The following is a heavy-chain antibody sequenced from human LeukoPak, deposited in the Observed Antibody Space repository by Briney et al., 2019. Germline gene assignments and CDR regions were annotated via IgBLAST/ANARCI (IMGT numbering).Heavy chain of an antibody. CDR3: ATAVTMVRGVIITNPSDYYGMDV. Sequence: ASVKVSCKVSGYTPTELSMHWVRQAPGKGLEGMGGFDPEDGETIYAQKFQGRVTMTEDTSTDTAYMELSSLRSEDTAVYYCATAVTMVRGVIITNPSDYYGMDVWGQGTTVTVSS. CDR1: GYTPTELS. CDR2: FDPEDGET. D-gene: IGHD3-10*01. J-gene: IGHJ6*02. V-gene: IGHV1-24*01.